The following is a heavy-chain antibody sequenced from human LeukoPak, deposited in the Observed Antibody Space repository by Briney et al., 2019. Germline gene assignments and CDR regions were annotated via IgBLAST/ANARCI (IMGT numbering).Heavy chain of an antibody. CDR1: GGSISSYY. CDR3: ARHCSGGTCYSNYFDY. J-gene: IGHJ4*02. D-gene: IGHD2-15*01. V-gene: IGHV4-59*08. Sequence: PSETLSRTCTVSGGSISSYYWSWIRQPPGKGLEWSGYIYYSGSTNYNPSLKSRVTISVDTSKNQFSLKLSSVTAADTAVYYCARHCSGGTCYSNYFDYWGQGTLVTVSS. CDR2: IYYSGST.